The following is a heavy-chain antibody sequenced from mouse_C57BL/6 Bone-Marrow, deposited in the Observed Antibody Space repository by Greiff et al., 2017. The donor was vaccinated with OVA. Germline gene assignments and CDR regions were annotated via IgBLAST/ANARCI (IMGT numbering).Heavy chain of an antibody. CDR3: VSDYYGSSYWYFDV. V-gene: IGHV10-1*01. CDR1: GFSFNTYA. D-gene: IGHD1-1*01. J-gene: IGHJ1*03. CDR2: IRSKSNNYAT. Sequence: EVKLMESGGGLVQPKGSLKLSCAASGFSFNTYAMNWVRQAPGKGLEWVARIRSKSNNYATYYADSVKDRFTISRDDSESMLYLQMNNLKTEDTAMYYCVSDYYGSSYWYFDVWGTGTTVTVSS.